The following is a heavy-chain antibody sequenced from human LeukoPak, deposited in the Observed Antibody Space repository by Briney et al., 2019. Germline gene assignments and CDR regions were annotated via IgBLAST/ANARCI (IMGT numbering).Heavy chain of an antibody. V-gene: IGHV3-48*01. D-gene: IGHD1-7*01. CDR3: ARGITGTTGDY. Sequence: GGSLRLSCAASGFTFSDYSMNWVRQAPGKGLECLSYINSDGKTTWYTDSVKGRFTISRDNAKNSLYLQMNSLRAEDTAVYYCARGITGTTGDYWGQGTLVTVSS. CDR2: INSDGKTT. CDR1: GFTFSDYS. J-gene: IGHJ4*02.